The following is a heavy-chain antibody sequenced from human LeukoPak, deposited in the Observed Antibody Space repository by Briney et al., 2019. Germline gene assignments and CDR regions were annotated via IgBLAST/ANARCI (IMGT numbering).Heavy chain of an antibody. CDR2: ISYDGSNK. V-gene: IGHV3-30*03. CDR1: GFTFSSYG. J-gene: IGHJ4*02. D-gene: IGHD3-22*01. CDR3: ARDIYGDFYDRSFDY. Sequence: PGRSLRLSCAASGFTFSSYGMHWVRQAPGKGLEWVAVISYDGSNKYYADSVKGRFTISRDNSKNTLYLQMNSLRAEDTAVYYCARDIYGDFYDRSFDYWGQGTLVTVSS.